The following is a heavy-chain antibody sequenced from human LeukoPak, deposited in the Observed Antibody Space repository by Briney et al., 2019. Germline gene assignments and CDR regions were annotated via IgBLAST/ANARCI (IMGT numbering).Heavy chain of an antibody. CDR3: AKDENSGYPLDY. Sequence: GGSLRLSCAASGFTFDAYAMHWVRQAPGKGLEWVSLISGDGGSTYYADSVKCRFTISRDNSKNSLYLQMNSLRTEDTALYYCAKDENSGYPLDYWGQGTLVTVSS. CDR1: GFTFDAYA. J-gene: IGHJ4*02. CDR2: ISGDGGST. D-gene: IGHD3-22*01. V-gene: IGHV3-43*02.